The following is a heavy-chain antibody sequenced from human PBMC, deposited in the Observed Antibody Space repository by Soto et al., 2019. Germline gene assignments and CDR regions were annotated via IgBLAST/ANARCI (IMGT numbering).Heavy chain of an antibody. CDR2: LSSDGISE. CDR1: GFTITYYG. D-gene: IGHD5-18*01. V-gene: IGHV3-33*01. Sequence: GGSLRLSCAASGFTITYYGMHWVRQAPGKGLEWVAALSSDGISEYYADSVKGRFSVSRDNIKNSMFLEISSLKGEDTVVYFCARNFAPQGQYNFDYWGQGTLVTVS. CDR3: ARNFAPQGQYNFDY. J-gene: IGHJ4*02.